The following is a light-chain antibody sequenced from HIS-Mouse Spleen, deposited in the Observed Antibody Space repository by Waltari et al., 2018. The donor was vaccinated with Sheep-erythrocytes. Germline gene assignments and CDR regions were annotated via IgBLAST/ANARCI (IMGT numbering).Light chain of an antibody. CDR3: QQYNSYSWT. V-gene: IGKV1-9*01. CDR1: QGIGSN. CDR2: AAS. Sequence: DIQLTQSPSVLSASVGGRVTITCRASQGIGSNLACYQQKPGKAPKLLIYAASTLQSVVPSRFSGSGSGTEFTLTISSLQPEDFATYYCQQYNSYSWTFGQGTKVEI. J-gene: IGKJ1*01.